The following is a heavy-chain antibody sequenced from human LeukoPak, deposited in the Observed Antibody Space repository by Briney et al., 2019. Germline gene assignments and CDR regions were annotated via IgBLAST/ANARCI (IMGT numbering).Heavy chain of an antibody. V-gene: IGHV1-24*01. D-gene: IGHD1-26*01. J-gene: IGHJ6*03. CDR3: AREYSGSYFSYYYYYMDV. CDR1: GYTLTELS. CDR2: FDPEDGET. Sequence: ASVKVSCKVSGYTLTELSMHWVRQAPGEGLEWMGGFDPEDGETIYAQKFQGRVTMTRDMSTSTVYMELSSLRSEDTAVYYCAREYSGSYFSYYYYYMDVWGKGTTVTVSS.